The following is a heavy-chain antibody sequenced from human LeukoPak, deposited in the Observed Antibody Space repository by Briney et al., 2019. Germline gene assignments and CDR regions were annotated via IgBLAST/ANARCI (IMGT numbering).Heavy chain of an antibody. J-gene: IGHJ4*02. CDR3: ANVGLGGVVAPVDY. V-gene: IGHV3-30*04. Sequence: GGSLRLSCAASGFTFSIYAMHWVRQAPGKGLEWVAVISYDGSDKYYADSVKGRFTISRDNSKNTLYLQMNSLRAEDTAVYYCANVGLGGVVAPVDYWGQGTLVTVSS. D-gene: IGHD3-3*01. CDR1: GFTFSIYA. CDR2: ISYDGSDK.